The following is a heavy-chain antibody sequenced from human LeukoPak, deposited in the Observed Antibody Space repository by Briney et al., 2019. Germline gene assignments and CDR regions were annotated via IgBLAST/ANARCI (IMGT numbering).Heavy chain of an antibody. D-gene: IGHD3-22*01. CDR1: GFTFSSYW. CDR3: AREPYYYDSSGYSI. V-gene: IGHV3-7*01. Sequence: GSLRLSCAASGFTFSSYWMSWVRQAPGKGLEWVANIKQDGSEKYYVDTVKGRFTISRDNAKNSLYLQMNSLRVEDTAVYYCAREPYYYDSSGYSIWGQGTLLTVSS. J-gene: IGHJ4*02. CDR2: IKQDGSEK.